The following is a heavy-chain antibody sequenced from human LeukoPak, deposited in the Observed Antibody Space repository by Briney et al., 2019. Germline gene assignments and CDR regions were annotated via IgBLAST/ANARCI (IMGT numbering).Heavy chain of an antibody. V-gene: IGHV1-2*02. Sequence: ASVKVSCKASGYIFTEYYIHGIRQAPGQGLQRVGWINPLSGGTNYAQKFRGRVTLTRDTSSGTIYMNLSSLMSDDTAGYYCARGHDNTGYNYFDQWGQGTLVTVSS. CDR3: ARGHDNTGYNYFDQ. CDR2: INPLSGGT. J-gene: IGHJ4*02. D-gene: IGHD5-18*01. CDR1: GYIFTEYY.